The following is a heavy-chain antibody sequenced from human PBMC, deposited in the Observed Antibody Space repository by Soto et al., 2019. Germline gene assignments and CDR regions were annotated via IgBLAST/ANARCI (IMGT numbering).Heavy chain of an antibody. CDR3: ARDSVPCLVRMSYRCPDYYYCMAF. J-gene: IGHJ6*02. Sequence: ASVKVSCKASGYTFTSYGISWVRQAPGQGLEWMGWISAYNGNTNYAQKLQGRVTMTTDTSTSTAYMELRSLRSEDTAVYYCARDSVPCLVRMSYRCPDYYYCMAFWGQGTTVTVSS. D-gene: IGHD3-16*02. V-gene: IGHV1-18*01. CDR2: ISAYNGNT. CDR1: GYTFTSYG.